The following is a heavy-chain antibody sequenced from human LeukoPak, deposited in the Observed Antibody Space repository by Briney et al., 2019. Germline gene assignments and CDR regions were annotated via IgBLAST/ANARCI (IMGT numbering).Heavy chain of an antibody. V-gene: IGHV3-74*01. Sequence: GGSLRLSCAASGFTFRSYWMHWVRQVPGKGLVWVSRINGDGSSTSYADSVKGRFTISRDNAKNTLYLQMNSLRAEDTAVCYCARVPLAGPGYYGMDVWGQGTTVTVSS. CDR1: GFTFRSYW. J-gene: IGHJ6*02. D-gene: IGHD1-14*01. CDR3: ARVPLAGPGYYGMDV. CDR2: INGDGSST.